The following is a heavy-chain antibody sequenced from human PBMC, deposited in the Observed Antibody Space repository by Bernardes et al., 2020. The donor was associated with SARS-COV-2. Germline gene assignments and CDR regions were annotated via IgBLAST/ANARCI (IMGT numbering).Heavy chain of an antibody. CDR3: ARSHFYDRSGYNACDF. Sequence: GGSLRLSCAVSGFSVNKNDMNWVRQAPGKGLEWVSVLYSDGRSHYADSVQGRFSFSRDQSKNTVYLHMNNLRVDDAAVYYCARSHFYDRSGYNACDFWGQGTKVTVSS. CDR2: LYSDGRS. D-gene: IGHD3-22*01. CDR1: GFSVNKND. J-gene: IGHJ3*01. V-gene: IGHV3-53*01.